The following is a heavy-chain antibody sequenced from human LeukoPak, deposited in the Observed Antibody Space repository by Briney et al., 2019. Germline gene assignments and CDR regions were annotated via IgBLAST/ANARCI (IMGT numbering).Heavy chain of an antibody. CDR2: IYSGGVI. J-gene: IGHJ4*02. V-gene: IGHV3-53*01. CDR1: GFTVSSYY. Sequence: GGSLRLSCAASGFTVSSYYMSWVRQAPGKGLEWVSVIYSGGVIYCADSVKGRFTISRDNSKNMLYLQMNSLRAEDTAVYYCAREDGYNAPSDYWGQGTLVTVSS. D-gene: IGHD5-24*01. CDR3: AREDGYNAPSDY.